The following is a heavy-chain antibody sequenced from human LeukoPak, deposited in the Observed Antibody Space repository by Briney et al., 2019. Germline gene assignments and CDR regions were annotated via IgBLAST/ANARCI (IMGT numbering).Heavy chain of an antibody. Sequence: LSGGSLRLSCAASGFTFSSYAMSWVRQAQGKGLEWVSAISGSGGSTYYADSVKGRFTISRDNSKNTLYLQMNSLRAGDTAVYYCAKDGAHYDILTGYSDWFDPWGQGTLVTVSS. V-gene: IGHV3-23*01. CDR1: GFTFSSYA. CDR2: ISGSGGST. J-gene: IGHJ5*02. D-gene: IGHD3-9*01. CDR3: AKDGAHYDILTGYSDWFDP.